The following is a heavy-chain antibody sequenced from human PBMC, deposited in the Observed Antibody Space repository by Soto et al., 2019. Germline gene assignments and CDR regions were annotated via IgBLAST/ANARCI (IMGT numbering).Heavy chain of an antibody. CDR1: GYTFTSYY. CDR2: INPSGGST. V-gene: IGHV1-46*01. D-gene: IGHD6-13*01. Sequence: ASVKVSCKASGYTFTSYYMHWVRQAPGQGLEWMGIINPSGGSTSYAQKFQGRVTMTRDTSTSTVYMELSSLRSEDTAVYYCARGGSSWYYCYGMDVWGQGTTVTVSS. J-gene: IGHJ6*02. CDR3: ARGGSSWYYCYGMDV.